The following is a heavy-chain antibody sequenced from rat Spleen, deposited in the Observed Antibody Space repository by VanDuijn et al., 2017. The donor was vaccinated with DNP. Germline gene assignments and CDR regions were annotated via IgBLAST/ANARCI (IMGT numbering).Heavy chain of an antibody. Sequence: QVQLKESGPGLVQPSQTLSLTCTVSGLSLTSNSVSWIRQPPGKGLEWIAAISSGGSTYYNSALKCRLSISRDTSKSQVFLKMNSLQTEDTAIYFCTRGGYSSSYVMDAWGQGASVTVSS. CDR2: ISSGGST. J-gene: IGHJ4*01. V-gene: IGHV2-6*01. CDR1: GLSLTSNS. D-gene: IGHD1-11*01. CDR3: TRGGYSSSYVMDA.